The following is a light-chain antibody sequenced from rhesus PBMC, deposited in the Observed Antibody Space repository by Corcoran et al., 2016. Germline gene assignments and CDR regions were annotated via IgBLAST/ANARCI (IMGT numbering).Light chain of an antibody. CDR2: DVN. Sequence: QAALTQPRSVSGSPGQSVTISCTGTSSDIGGYNYVSWYQQRPGTVPKLMLYDVNKRPSGVSDRFSGSKSGNTASLTISGLQAEDEADYYCNSYAGSHTFIFGTGTRLTVL. J-gene: IGLJ1*01. CDR1: SSDIGGYNY. V-gene: IGLV2-32*02. CDR3: NSYAGSHTFI.